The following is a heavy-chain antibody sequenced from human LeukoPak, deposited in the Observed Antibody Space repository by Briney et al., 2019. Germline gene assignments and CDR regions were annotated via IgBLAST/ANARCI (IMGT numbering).Heavy chain of an antibody. Sequence: ASVKVSCKASGYTFTGYYMHWVRQAPGQGLEWMGWINPNSGGTNYAQKFQGRVTMTRDTSISTAYMELSRLRSDDTAVYYCARVSVEGLVPAGMTYYMDVWGKGTTVTVSS. CDR3: ARVSVEGLVPAGMTYYMDV. D-gene: IGHD2-2*01. V-gene: IGHV1-2*02. CDR2: INPNSGGT. J-gene: IGHJ6*03. CDR1: GYTFTGYY.